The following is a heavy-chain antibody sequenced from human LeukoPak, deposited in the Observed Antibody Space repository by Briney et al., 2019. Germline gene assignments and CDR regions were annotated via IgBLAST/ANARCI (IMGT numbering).Heavy chain of an antibody. D-gene: IGHD4-23*01. CDR1: RFTLSSYD. V-gene: IGHV3-13*01. CDR3: ARARDYGGNSGPGSGSAFDI. Sequence: GGSLRLSCAASRFTLSSYDMHSVRQATGKGLEWVSAICTAGDTYYPGSVKGRFTISRENAKNSLYLQMNSLRAGDTAVYYCARARDYGGNSGPGSGSAFDIWGQGTMVTVSS. J-gene: IGHJ3*02. CDR2: ICTAGDT.